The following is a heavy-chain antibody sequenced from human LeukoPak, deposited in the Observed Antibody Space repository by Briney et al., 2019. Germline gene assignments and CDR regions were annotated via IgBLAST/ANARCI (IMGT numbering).Heavy chain of an antibody. D-gene: IGHD3-10*01. CDR3: AKEQNPGEFNYYYYYMDV. CDR2: ISSSGSTI. J-gene: IGHJ6*03. CDR1: GFTFSSYE. V-gene: IGHV3-48*03. Sequence: GGSLRLSCAASGFTFSSYEMNWVRQAPGKGLEWVSYISSSGSTIYYADSVKGRFTISRDNAKNSLYLQMNSLRAEDTAVYYCAKEQNPGEFNYYYYYMDVWGKGTTVTISS.